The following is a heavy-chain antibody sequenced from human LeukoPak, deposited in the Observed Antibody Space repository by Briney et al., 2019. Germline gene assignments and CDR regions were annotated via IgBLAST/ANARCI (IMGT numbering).Heavy chain of an antibody. CDR2: IYHSGST. J-gene: IGHJ4*02. D-gene: IGHD3-3*01. Sequence: SETLSLTCTVSGYSISSGYYWGWIRQPPGKGLEWIGSIYHSGSTYYNPSLKSRVTISVDTSKNQFSLKLRSVTAADTAVYYCAGQWIFGVVIGYYFDCWGQGTLVTVSS. V-gene: IGHV4-38-2*02. CDR1: GYSISSGYY. CDR3: AGQWIFGVVIGYYFDC.